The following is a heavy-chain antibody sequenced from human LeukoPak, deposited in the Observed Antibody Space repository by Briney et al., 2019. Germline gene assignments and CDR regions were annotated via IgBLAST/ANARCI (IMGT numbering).Heavy chain of an antibody. CDR2: ISYDGSNK. V-gene: IGHV3-30*04. CDR1: GFTFSSYA. J-gene: IGHJ6*04. CDR3: ASTRSHYYYYGMDV. Sequence: PGRSLRLSCAASGFTFSSYAMHWVRQDPGKGLEWVAVISYDGSNKYYADSVKGRFTISRDNSKNTLCLQMNSLRAEDTAVYYCASTRSHYYYYGMDVWGKGTTVTVSS.